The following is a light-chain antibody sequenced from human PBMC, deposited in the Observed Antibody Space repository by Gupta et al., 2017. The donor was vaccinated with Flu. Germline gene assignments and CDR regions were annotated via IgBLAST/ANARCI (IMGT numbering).Light chain of an antibody. CDR3: QQYGSSRSFT. Sequence: RATLSCRASQSISSNYLAWYQQKPGQAPRLLIYGASSRATGIPDRFSGSGSGTDFTLTINRLVPEDFAVYYCQQYGSSRSFTFGPGTKVDIK. CDR2: GAS. CDR1: QSISSNY. V-gene: IGKV3-20*01. J-gene: IGKJ3*01.